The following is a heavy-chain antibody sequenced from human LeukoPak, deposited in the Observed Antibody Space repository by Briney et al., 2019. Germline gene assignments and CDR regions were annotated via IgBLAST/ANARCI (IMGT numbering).Heavy chain of an antibody. V-gene: IGHV1-2*06. J-gene: IGHJ4*02. CDR2: INPNSGGT. CDR1: GYTFTGYY. D-gene: IGHD1-1*01. Sequence: ASVKVSCKTSGYTFTGYYMHWVRQAPGQGLEWMGRINPNSGGTNYAQKFQGRVTMTRDTSITTACMELSSLRSDDTAVYYCASWDWNPNYYFDYWGQGTLVTVSS. CDR3: ASWDWNPNYYFDY.